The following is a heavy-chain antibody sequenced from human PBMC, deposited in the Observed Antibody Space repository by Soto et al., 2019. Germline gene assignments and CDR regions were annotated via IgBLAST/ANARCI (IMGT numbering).Heavy chain of an antibody. CDR3: ARAQTYSSGMDY. CDR2: IYHSGST. J-gene: IGHJ4*02. V-gene: IGHV4-4*02. Sequence: SETLSLTCAVFSGSISSINWWSWVRQPPGKGLEWIGEIYHSGSTNYNPSLKSRVTISVDKSKNQFSLKLSSVTAADTAVYYCARAQTYSSGMDYWGQGTLVTVSS. D-gene: IGHD6-19*01. CDR1: SGSISSINW.